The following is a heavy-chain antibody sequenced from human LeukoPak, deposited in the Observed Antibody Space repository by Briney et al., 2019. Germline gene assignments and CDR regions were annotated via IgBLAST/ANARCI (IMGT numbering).Heavy chain of an antibody. Sequence: SVKVSCKASGYTFTGYFMHWVRQAPGQGLEWMGGIIPIFGTANYAQKFQGRVTITADESTSTAYMELSSLRSEDTAVYYCAIRWYSSSSDDYWGQGTLVTVSS. D-gene: IGHD6-6*01. CDR3: AIRWYSSSSDDY. J-gene: IGHJ4*02. CDR2: IIPIFGTA. CDR1: GYTFTGYF. V-gene: IGHV1-69*13.